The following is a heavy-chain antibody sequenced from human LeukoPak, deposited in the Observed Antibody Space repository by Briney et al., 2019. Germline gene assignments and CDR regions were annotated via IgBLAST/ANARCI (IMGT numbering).Heavy chain of an antibody. J-gene: IGHJ4*02. CDR3: AKGAEIDH. V-gene: IGHV3-23*02. CDR2: MTVPADTT. Sequence: GGSLRLSCAASGFNFNNFAMRWVRQTPRKGQGWLSAMTVPADTTYSGESVKGRFTISRDYSKSMVFLQMNSLRVEDTAIYYCAKGAEIDHWGQGTLVTVSS. CDR1: GFNFNNFA.